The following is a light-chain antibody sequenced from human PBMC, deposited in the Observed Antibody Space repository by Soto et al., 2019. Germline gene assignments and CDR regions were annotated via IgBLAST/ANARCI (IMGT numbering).Light chain of an antibody. CDR1: SSDVGTYKY. V-gene: IGLV2-8*01. J-gene: IGLJ3*02. CDR3: ISYTSSSTWV. CDR2: EVS. Sequence: QSALTQPPSASGSPGQSVTISCTGTSSDVGTYKYVSWYQQHPGKAPKLMIYEVSKRPSGVPDRFSGSKSGNTASLTVSGLQAEDEADYYCISYTSSSTWVFGGGTKLTVL.